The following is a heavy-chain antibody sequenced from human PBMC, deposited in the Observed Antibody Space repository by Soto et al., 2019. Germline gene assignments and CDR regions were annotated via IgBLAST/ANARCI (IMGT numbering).Heavy chain of an antibody. J-gene: IGHJ5*02. Sequence: QVQLVQSGAEVKKPGASVKVSCKASGYTFTSYGISWVRQAPGQGLEWMGWISAYNGNTNYAQKLQGRVTMTTDTSTSTAYMELRSLRSHDTAVYYCARQGVAVGAFQYNWFDPWGQGTLVTVSS. CDR1: GYTFTSYG. CDR2: ISAYNGNT. D-gene: IGHD1-26*01. V-gene: IGHV1-18*01. CDR3: ARQGVAVGAFQYNWFDP.